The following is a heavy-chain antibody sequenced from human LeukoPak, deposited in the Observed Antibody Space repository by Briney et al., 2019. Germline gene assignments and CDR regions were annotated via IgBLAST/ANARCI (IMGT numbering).Heavy chain of an antibody. CDR2: ISSSGGST. CDR1: GFTFSSYA. D-gene: IGHD4-17*01. CDR3: ARATYGEHYDY. Sequence: GGSLRLSCAASGFTFSSYAMHWVRQAPGKGLEYVSAISSSGGSTYYANSVKGRFTISRDNSKNTLYLQMGSLRAEDMAVYYCARATYGEHYDYWGQGTPVTVSS. V-gene: IGHV3-64*01. J-gene: IGHJ4*02.